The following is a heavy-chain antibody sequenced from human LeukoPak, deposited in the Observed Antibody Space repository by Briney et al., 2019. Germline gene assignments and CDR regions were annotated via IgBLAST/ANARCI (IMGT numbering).Heavy chain of an antibody. V-gene: IGHV3-7*01. D-gene: IGHD6-6*01. CDR2: IKQDGSEK. J-gene: IGHJ3*02. CDR3: ARDSSSSSAFDI. Sequence: GGSLRLSCAASGFTFSSYSMNWVRQAPGKGLEWVANIKQDGSEKYYVDSVKGRFTISRDNAKNSLYLQMNSLRAEDTAVYYCARDSSSSSAFDIWGQGTMVTVSS. CDR1: GFTFSSYS.